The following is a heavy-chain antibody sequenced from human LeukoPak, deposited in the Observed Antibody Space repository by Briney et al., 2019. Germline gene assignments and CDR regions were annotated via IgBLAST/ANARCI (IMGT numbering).Heavy chain of an antibody. CDR1: GFTFSSYW. CDR3: AQDSYGPDDY. V-gene: IGHV3-7*01. CDR2: IKQDGSEK. Sequence: GGSLRLSCAASGFTFSSYWMSWVRQAPGKGLEWVANIKQDGSEKYYVDSVKGRFTISRDNAKNSVYLQMNSLRVEDTAVYYCAQDSYGPDDYWGQGTLVIVSS. J-gene: IGHJ4*02. D-gene: IGHD5-18*01.